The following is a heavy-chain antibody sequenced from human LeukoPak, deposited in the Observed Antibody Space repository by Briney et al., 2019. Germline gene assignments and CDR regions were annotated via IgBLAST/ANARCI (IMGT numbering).Heavy chain of an antibody. CDR2: IYYSGRT. J-gene: IGHJ4*02. V-gene: IGHV4-31*03. CDR1: GGSISSGGYY. Sequence: SETLSLTCTVSGGSISSGGYYWSWIRQHPGKGLEWMGYIYYSGRTYYNPSLESRVIISLDTSKNQFSLKLSSVTAADTAVYYCARRSSSSGYFDYWGREPWSPSPQ. CDR3: ARRSSSSGYFDY. D-gene: IGHD6-6*01.